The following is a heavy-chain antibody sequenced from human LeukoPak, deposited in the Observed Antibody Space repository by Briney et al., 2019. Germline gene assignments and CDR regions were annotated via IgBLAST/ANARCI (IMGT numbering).Heavy chain of an antibody. Sequence: PGGSLRLSCAASGFTFSSYSMNWVRQAPGKGLEWVSSISSSSSYIYYADSVKGRFTISRDNAKNSLYLQMNSLRAEDTAVYYCAKDEGWLQLRYYFDYWGQGTLVTVSS. CDR3: AKDEGWLQLRYYFDY. D-gene: IGHD5-24*01. V-gene: IGHV3-21*01. CDR1: GFTFSSYS. CDR2: ISSSSSYI. J-gene: IGHJ4*02.